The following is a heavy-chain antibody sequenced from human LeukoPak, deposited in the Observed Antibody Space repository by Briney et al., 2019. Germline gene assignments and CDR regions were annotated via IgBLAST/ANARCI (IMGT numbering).Heavy chain of an antibody. J-gene: IGHJ4*02. CDR3: ARGSPEEFDY. D-gene: IGHD1-14*01. Sequence: GGSLRLSCAASGFAFSNYAMNWVRQAPGKGLEFVSDLSSNGAGTYYANSVKGRFTISRDNSKNTLYLQMGSLTTDDTAVYYCARGSPEEFDYWGQGTLVTVSS. CDR1: GFAFSNYA. V-gene: IGHV3-64*01. CDR2: LSSNGAGT.